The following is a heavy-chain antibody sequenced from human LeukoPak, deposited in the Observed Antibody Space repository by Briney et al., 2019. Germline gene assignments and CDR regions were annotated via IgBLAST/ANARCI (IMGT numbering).Heavy chain of an antibody. CDR3: ARDRKYYYHMDV. D-gene: IGHD1-14*01. CDR2: NFHSVTT. CDR1: GGSISSYY. V-gene: IGHV4-59*12. Sequence: MTSETLSLTCTVSGGSISSYYWSWIRQPPGKGLEWIGYNFHSVTTNYNPSLQSRVFISVDTSKNQFSLKLSSLTAADTAVYYCARDRKYYYHMDVWGKGTTVTVSS. J-gene: IGHJ6*03.